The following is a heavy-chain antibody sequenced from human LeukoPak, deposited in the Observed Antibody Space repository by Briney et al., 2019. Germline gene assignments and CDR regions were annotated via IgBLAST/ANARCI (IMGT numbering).Heavy chain of an antibody. CDR2: MDHSGST. V-gene: IGHV4-38-2*02. D-gene: IGHD4-17*01. CDR1: GYSISSGYY. J-gene: IGHJ4*02. CDR3: ARDRSGDYLDVEASFGY. Sequence: SETLSLTCTVSGYSISSGYYWGWIRQPPGKGLEWIGSMDHSGSTYYNPSLKSRVTISVDTSKNQFSLKLSSVTAADTAVYYCARDRSGDYLDVEASFGYWGQGTLVTVSS.